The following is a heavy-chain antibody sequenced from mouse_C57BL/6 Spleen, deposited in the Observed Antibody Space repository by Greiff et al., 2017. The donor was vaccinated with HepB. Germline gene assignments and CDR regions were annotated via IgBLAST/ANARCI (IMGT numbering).Heavy chain of an antibody. CDR1: GYTFTSYT. Sequence: VKLMESGAELARPGASVKMSCKASGYTFTSYTMHWVKQRPGQGLEWIGYINPSSGYTKYNQKFKDKATLTADKSSSTAYMQLSSLTSEDSAVYYLARSGDYDDDPLWYFGVWGTGTTVTVSS. CDR3: ARSGDYDDDPLWYFGV. CDR2: INPSSGYT. V-gene: IGHV1-4*01. D-gene: IGHD2-4*01. J-gene: IGHJ1*03.